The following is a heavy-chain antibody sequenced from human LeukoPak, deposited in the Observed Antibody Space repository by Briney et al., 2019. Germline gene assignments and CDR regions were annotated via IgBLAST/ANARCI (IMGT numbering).Heavy chain of an antibody. CDR1: GFTFSSYW. CDR3: ANRWGTQALGNNIDM. CDR2: TNTDGSST. J-gene: IGHJ3*02. V-gene: IGHV3-74*01. D-gene: IGHD2-8*02. Sequence: GGSLRLSCAASGFTFSSYWLHWVRQAPGKGLVWVSRTNTDGSSTTYADSVKGRFTISRDNAKNTLYLQMNSLRAEDTAVYYCANRWGTQALGNNIDMWGQGTLVAVSS.